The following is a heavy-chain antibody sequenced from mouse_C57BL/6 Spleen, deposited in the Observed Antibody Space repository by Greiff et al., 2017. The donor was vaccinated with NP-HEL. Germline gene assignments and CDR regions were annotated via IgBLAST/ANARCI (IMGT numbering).Heavy chain of an antibody. CDR3: ARGGAGAFAY. V-gene: IGHV1-64*01. CDR1: GYTFTSYW. D-gene: IGHD4-1*01. J-gene: IGHJ3*01. CDR2: IHPNSGST. Sequence: QVQLQQPGAELVQPGASVKLSCKASGYTFTSYWMHWVKQRPGQGLEWIGMIHPNSGSTNYNEKFKSKATLTVDKSSSTAYMQLSSLTSEDSAVYYCARGGAGAFAYWGQGTLVTVSA.